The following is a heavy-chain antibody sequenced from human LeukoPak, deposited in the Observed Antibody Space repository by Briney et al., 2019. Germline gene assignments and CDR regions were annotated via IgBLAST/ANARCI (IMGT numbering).Heavy chain of an antibody. Sequence: PGGSLRLSCAASGFTFSSYGMHWVRQAPGKGLEWVAFIRYDGSNKYYADSVKGRFTISRDNSKNTLYLQMNSLRAEDTAVYYCAKDYGPYSNGWQSWFDPWGQGTLVTVSS. D-gene: IGHD6-19*01. CDR3: AKDYGPYSNGWQSWFDP. CDR1: GFTFSSYG. V-gene: IGHV3-30*02. CDR2: IRYDGSNK. J-gene: IGHJ5*02.